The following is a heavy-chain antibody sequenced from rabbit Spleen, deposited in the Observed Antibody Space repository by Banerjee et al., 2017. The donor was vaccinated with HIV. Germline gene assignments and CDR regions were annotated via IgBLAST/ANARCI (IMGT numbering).Heavy chain of an antibody. Sequence: LEESGGGLVKPGGTLTLTCTVSGFSFSSNWICWVRQAPGKGLEWIACIDTNDGDTDYANWPKGRFTISKTSSTTVTLQMTSLTAADTATYFCARNYVNAFDPCGQGPLVTVS. D-gene: IGHD1-1*01. CDR2: IDTNDGDT. J-gene: IGHJ2*01. V-gene: IGHV1S45*01. CDR1: GFSFSSNW. CDR3: ARNYVNAFDP.